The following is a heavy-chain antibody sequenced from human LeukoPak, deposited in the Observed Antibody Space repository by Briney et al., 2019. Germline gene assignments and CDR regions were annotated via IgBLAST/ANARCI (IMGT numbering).Heavy chain of an antibody. CDR1: GFTFSSYA. J-gene: IGHJ5*02. CDR2: ISGSGGST. V-gene: IGHV3-23*01. Sequence: GGSLRLSCAASGFTFSSYAMSWVRQAPGKGLEWVSAISGSGGSTYYADSVKGRFSISRDNSKNTLYLQMNSLRAEDTAVYYCAKDLAVMVRSWFDPWGQGTLVTVSS. D-gene: IGHD3-10*01. CDR3: AKDLAVMVRSWFDP.